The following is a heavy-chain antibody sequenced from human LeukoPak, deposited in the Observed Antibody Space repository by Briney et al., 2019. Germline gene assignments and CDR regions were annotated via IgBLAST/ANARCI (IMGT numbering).Heavy chain of an antibody. CDR1: GFTFSSYA. D-gene: IGHD3-9*01. J-gene: IGHJ4*02. CDR3: ARGGDILTGSIV. Sequence: PGGSLRLSCAASGFTFSSYAMSWVRQAPGKGLEWVAVISYDGSNKYYADSVKGRFTISRDNSKNTLYMQMNSLRAEDTAVYYCARGGDILTGSIVWGQGTLVTVSS. V-gene: IGHV3-30-3*01. CDR2: ISYDGSNK.